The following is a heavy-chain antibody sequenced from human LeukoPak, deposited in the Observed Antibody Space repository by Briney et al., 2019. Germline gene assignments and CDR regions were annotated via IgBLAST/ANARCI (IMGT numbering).Heavy chain of an antibody. V-gene: IGHV3-9*01. CDR1: GFTFDDYA. CDR3: ARDRAYSSSAGYFDY. CDR2: ISWNSGSI. J-gene: IGHJ4*02. D-gene: IGHD6-6*01. Sequence: QTGGSLRLSCAASGFTFDDYAMHWVRQAPGKGLEWVSGISWNSGSIGYADSVKGRFTISRDNAKNSLYLQMNSLRAEDTAVYYCARDRAYSSSAGYFDYWGQGTLVTVSS.